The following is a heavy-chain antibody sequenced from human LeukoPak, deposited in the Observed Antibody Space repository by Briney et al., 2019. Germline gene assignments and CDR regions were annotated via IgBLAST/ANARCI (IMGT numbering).Heavy chain of an antibody. CDR1: GGSISSSSYY. J-gene: IGHJ5*02. V-gene: IGHV4-39*01. CDR2: IYYSGST. CDR3: ARPNYYDSSGYYSCWFDP. D-gene: IGHD3-22*01. Sequence: PSETLSLTCTASGGSISSSSYYWGWIRQPPGKGLEWIGSIYYSGSTYYNPSLKSRVTISVDASKNQFSLKLSSVTAADTAVYYCARPNYYDSSGYYSCWFDPWGQGTLVTVSS.